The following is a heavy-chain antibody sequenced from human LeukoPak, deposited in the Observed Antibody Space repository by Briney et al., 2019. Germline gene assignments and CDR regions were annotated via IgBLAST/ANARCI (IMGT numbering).Heavy chain of an antibody. V-gene: IGHV4-59*08. Sequence: PSETLSLTCTVSGDSISNYYWSWIRQPPGKGLEWIGYISYSGITNYNPSLKSRVTISLDTSKNHFPLKMRSVTAADTAVYYCARGLYPDDAFDIWGQGTMVTVSS. CDR3: ARGLYPDDAFDI. J-gene: IGHJ3*02. CDR2: ISYSGIT. D-gene: IGHD3-16*02. CDR1: GDSISNYY.